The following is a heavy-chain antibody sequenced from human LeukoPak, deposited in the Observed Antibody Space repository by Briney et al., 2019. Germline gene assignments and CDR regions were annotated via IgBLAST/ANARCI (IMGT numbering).Heavy chain of an antibody. Sequence: SETLSLTCTASGGSISSSSYYWGWIRQPPGKGLEWIGSIYYSGSTYYNPSLKSRVTISVDTSKNQFSLKLSSVTAADTAVYYCARHQWIQLWLGAFDIWGQGTMVTVSS. CDR2: IYYSGST. J-gene: IGHJ3*02. D-gene: IGHD5-18*01. CDR3: ARHQWIQLWLGAFDI. V-gene: IGHV4-39*01. CDR1: GGSISSSSYY.